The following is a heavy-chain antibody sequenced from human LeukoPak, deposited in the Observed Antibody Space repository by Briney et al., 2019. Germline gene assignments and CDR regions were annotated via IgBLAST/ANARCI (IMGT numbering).Heavy chain of an antibody. V-gene: IGHV4-59*08. CDR1: RGSISGFY. J-gene: IGHJ6*03. CDR3: ARRNHYFYYMDV. Sequence: SETLSLTCTISRGSISGFYWSWIRQPPGKGLEWIGYIYYSGSSNYNPSLESRVTISLDTSENQFSMRLSSVTAADTAVYYCARRNHYFYYMDVWGKGTTVTVSS. CDR2: IYYSGSS.